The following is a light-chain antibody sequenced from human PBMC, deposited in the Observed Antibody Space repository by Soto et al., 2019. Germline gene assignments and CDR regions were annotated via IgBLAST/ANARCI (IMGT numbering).Light chain of an antibody. Sequence: DIRLTQSPSTLSASVGDRVTITCRATQRISIWLAWYQQKPGKAPKLLIYKASSLETGVPSRFSGSGSGTEFTLTISSLQPGDFATYYCQQYQTYSWTFGQGTNVELK. CDR3: QQYQTYSWT. CDR2: KAS. CDR1: QRISIW. J-gene: IGKJ1*01. V-gene: IGKV1-5*03.